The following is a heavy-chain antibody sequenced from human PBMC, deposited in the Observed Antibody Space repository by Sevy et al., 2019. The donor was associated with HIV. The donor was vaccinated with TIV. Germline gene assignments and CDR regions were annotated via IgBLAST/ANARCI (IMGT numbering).Heavy chain of an antibody. Sequence: GGSLRLSCAASGFTFSGSALHWVRQASGKGLEWVGRIRMKANSYATAYAASVKGRFTISRDDSKNSAYLQMNSLNTEDTAVYYCTTYLGYCRSTSCHYYFDNWGQGTLVTVSS. CDR3: TTYLGYCRSTSCHYYFDN. CDR2: IRMKANSYAT. V-gene: IGHV3-73*01. CDR1: GFTFSGSA. J-gene: IGHJ4*02. D-gene: IGHD2-2*03.